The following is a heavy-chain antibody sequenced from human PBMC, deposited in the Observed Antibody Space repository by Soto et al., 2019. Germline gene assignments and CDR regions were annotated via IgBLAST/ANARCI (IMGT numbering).Heavy chain of an antibody. Sequence: QVQLVQSGAEVRKPGASVTVSCRSSGDSFNDYYIHWVRQAPGQGFGWMGWINPNGGVTKCAQRCQGWVSMTSDTSIRTVYMQLSWLRSDDTAVYYCARESGGATATLDYYYFYMDVWGTGTTVTVSS. CDR1: GDSFNDYY. V-gene: IGHV1-2*04. CDR3: ARESGGATATLDYYYFYMDV. D-gene: IGHD5-12*01. CDR2: INPNGGVT. J-gene: IGHJ6*03.